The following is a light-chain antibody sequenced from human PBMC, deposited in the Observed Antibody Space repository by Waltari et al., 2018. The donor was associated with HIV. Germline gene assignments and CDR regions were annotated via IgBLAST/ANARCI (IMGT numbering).Light chain of an antibody. V-gene: IGLV1-47*01. CDR2: RNN. CDR3: AAWNDSLSGRV. J-gene: IGLJ3*02. CDR1: SSNIGSHY. Sequence: QSVLTQPPSASGTPGQRVTISCSGSSSNIGSHYVYWYQHLPGTAPKLLIYRNNQRPSGVPDRFSGSKSGTPASLAISGLRSEDEADYYCAAWNDSLSGRVFGGGTKLTVL.